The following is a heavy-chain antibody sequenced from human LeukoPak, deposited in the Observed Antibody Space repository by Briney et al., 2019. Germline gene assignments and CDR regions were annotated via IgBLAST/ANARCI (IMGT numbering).Heavy chain of an antibody. CDR1: GYTFTGYY. Sequence: ASVKVSCKASGYTFTGYYMHWVRQAPGQGLEWMGWINPNSGGTNYAQKFQGWVTMTRDTSISTAYMELSRLRSDDTAVYYCARETNYYDSSGYYHNFDYWGQGTLVTVSS. CDR2: INPNSGGT. D-gene: IGHD3-22*01. J-gene: IGHJ4*02. V-gene: IGHV1-2*04. CDR3: ARETNYYDSSGYYHNFDY.